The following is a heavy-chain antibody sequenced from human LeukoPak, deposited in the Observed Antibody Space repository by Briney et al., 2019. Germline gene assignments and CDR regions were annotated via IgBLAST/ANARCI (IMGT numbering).Heavy chain of an antibody. J-gene: IGHJ4*02. CDR3: ARIAYCGGDCYTTYFDY. CDR2: FDPEDGET. CDR1: GYTLTELS. Sequence: ASVKVSCNVSGYTLTELSMHWVRQAPGKGLEWMGGFDPEDGETIYAQKFQGRVTMTEDTSTDTAYMELSSLRSEDTAVYYCARIAYCGGDCYTTYFDYWGQGTLVTVSS. V-gene: IGHV1-24*01. D-gene: IGHD2-21*01.